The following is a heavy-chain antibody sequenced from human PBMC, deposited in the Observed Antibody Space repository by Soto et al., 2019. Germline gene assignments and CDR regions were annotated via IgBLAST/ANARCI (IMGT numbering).Heavy chain of an antibody. CDR2: VSGNGGNT. Sequence: PGGSLRLSCVASGFSFSSYTMNWVRQAPGKGLEWFSGVSGNGGNTYYADSVKGRFSISRDNSKNTLYLQLNSLRAEDTAIYYCAKDRMGASGWFDPWGQGTPVTVSS. J-gene: IGHJ5*02. CDR3: AKDRMGASGWFDP. CDR1: GFSFSSYT. V-gene: IGHV3-23*01. D-gene: IGHD1-26*01.